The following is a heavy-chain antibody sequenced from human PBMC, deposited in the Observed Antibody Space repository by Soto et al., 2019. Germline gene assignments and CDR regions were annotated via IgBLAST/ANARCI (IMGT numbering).Heavy chain of an antibody. CDR1: GYTFTSYG. CDR3: ARETYYDILTGYFSGPGY. Sequence: ASVKVSCKASGYTFTSYGISWVRQAPGQGLEWMGWISAYNGNTNYAQKLQGRVTMTTDTSTSTAYMELRSLRSDDTAVYYCARETYYDILTGYFSGPGYWGQGTLVTVS. D-gene: IGHD3-9*01. CDR2: ISAYNGNT. V-gene: IGHV1-18*01. J-gene: IGHJ4*02.